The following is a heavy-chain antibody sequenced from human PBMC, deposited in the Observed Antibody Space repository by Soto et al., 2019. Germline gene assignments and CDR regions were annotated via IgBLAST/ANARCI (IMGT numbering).Heavy chain of an antibody. CDR3: VHHGGDPYYHDF. D-gene: IGHD4-17*01. CDR2: IYYSGST. J-gene: IGHJ4*02. Sequence: QVQLQESGPGLVNPSGTLSLTCAVSGGSLSSSSWWSWVRQPPGKALEWLGEIYYSGSTKYNPSLNSRVTISADQSKNDFSLRLSSVIAADTAVYYCVHHGGDPYYHDFWGQGMLVTVSS. CDR1: GGSLSSSSW. V-gene: IGHV4-4*02.